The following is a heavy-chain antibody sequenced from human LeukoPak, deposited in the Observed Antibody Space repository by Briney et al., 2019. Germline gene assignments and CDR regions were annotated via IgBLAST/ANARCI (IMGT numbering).Heavy chain of an antibody. V-gene: IGHV4-59*01. D-gene: IGHD2-15*01. Sequence: SETLSLTCTVSGGSISSYYWSWIRQPPGKGLEWIGYIYYSGSTNYNPSLKSRVTISVDTSKNQFSLKLSSVTAADTAVYYCARVAVVGLRDRYYFDYWGQGTLVTVSS. CDR2: IYYSGST. J-gene: IGHJ4*02. CDR1: GGSISSYY. CDR3: ARVAVVGLRDRYYFDY.